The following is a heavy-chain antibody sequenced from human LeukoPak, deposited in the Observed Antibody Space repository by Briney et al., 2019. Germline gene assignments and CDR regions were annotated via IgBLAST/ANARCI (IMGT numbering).Heavy chain of an antibody. V-gene: IGHV3-74*01. D-gene: IGHD6-13*01. J-gene: IGHJ4*02. CDR2: INSDGSST. CDR1: GFTFSSYW. CDR3: ARRAAALGAFDY. Sequence: GGSLRLSCAAPGFTFSSYWMHWGRQAPGKGLVWVSRINSDGSSTNYADSVKGRFTISRDNAKNTLYLQMNSLRAEDTAVYYCARRAAALGAFDYWGPGTLVTVSS.